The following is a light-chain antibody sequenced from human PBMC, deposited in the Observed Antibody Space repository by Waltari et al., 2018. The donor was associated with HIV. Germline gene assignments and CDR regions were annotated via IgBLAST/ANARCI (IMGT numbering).Light chain of an antibody. V-gene: IGKV4-1*01. CDR2: WAS. Sequence: DTLMTKSPHHLALSLGERATINCKSNQSVLYSSNNKNFLAWYQQKSGQRPKLLVYWASTRESGVPDRFSGSGSGTDFTLTISSLQAEDVAVYFCQQHYTTPYTFGQGTKLEIK. CDR1: QSVLYSSNNKNF. CDR3: QQHYTTPYT. J-gene: IGKJ2*01.